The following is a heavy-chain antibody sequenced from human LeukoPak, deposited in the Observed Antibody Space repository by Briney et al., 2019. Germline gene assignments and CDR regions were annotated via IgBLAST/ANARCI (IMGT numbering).Heavy chain of an antibody. V-gene: IGHV3-23*01. Sequence: PGGSLRLSCAASGFTFTSYAMSWVRQAPGKGLQWVSGIGANGGGTYYADSVKGRFTISRDNSKNTLYLQMNSLRAEDTAVYYCAKATKAIVVDNYFDSWAREPWSPSPQ. CDR1: GFTFTSYA. CDR2: IGANGGGT. CDR3: AKATKAIVVDNYFDS. D-gene: IGHD3-22*01. J-gene: IGHJ4*02.